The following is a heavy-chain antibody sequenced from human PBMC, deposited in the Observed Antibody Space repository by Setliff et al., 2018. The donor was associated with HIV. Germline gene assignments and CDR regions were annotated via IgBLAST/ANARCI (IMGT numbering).Heavy chain of an antibody. Sequence: ASVKVSCKASGYTFTTYGITWVRQAPGQGLEWMGWIYPNSGDTKYAQKFQGRVTMTRDTSISTAYMELRSLRSDDTAVYYCTIDYGDYHAFDIWGQGTMVTVSS. D-gene: IGHD4-17*01. J-gene: IGHJ3*02. CDR3: TIDYGDYHAFDI. CDR2: IYPNSGDT. CDR1: GYTFTTYG. V-gene: IGHV1-2*02.